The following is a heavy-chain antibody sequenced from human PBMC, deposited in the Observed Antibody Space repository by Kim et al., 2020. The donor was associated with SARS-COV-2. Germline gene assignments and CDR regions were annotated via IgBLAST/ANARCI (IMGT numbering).Heavy chain of an antibody. Sequence: ASVKVSCKASGYTFTSYAMHWVRQAPGQRLEWMGWINAGNGNTKYSQKFQGRVTITRDTSASTAYMELSSLRSEDTAVYYCARDRKVRGPNWFDPWGQGTLVTVSS. J-gene: IGHJ5*02. CDR1: GYTFTSYA. CDR2: INAGNGNT. CDR3: ARDRKVRGPNWFDP. V-gene: IGHV1-3*01. D-gene: IGHD3-10*01.